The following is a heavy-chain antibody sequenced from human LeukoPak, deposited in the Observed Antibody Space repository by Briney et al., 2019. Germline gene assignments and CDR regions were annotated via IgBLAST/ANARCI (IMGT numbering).Heavy chain of an antibody. Sequence: GGSLRLSCTVSGFTVSSNSMSWVRQAPGKGLEWVSFIYSDNTHYSDSVKGRFTISRDNSKNTLYLQMNSLRVEDTAVYYCAKALGYSDYEWCFDYWGQGTLVTVSS. D-gene: IGHD5-12*01. V-gene: IGHV3-66*03. CDR3: AKALGYSDYEWCFDY. CDR2: IYSDNT. J-gene: IGHJ4*02. CDR1: GFTVSSNS.